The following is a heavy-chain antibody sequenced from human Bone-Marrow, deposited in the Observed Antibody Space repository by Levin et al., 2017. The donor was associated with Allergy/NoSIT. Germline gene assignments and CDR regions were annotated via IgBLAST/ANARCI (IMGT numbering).Heavy chain of an antibody. J-gene: IGHJ3*02. Sequence: LSLTCAASGFTVSSNYMSWVRQAPGKGLEWVSVIYSGGSTYYADSVKGRFTISRDNSKNTLYLQMNSLRAEDTAVYYCARDRLDRYYDSSGAGQDAFDIWGQGTMVTVSS. V-gene: IGHV3-66*01. D-gene: IGHD3-22*01. CDR3: ARDRLDRYYDSSGAGQDAFDI. CDR2: IYSGGST. CDR1: GFTVSSNY.